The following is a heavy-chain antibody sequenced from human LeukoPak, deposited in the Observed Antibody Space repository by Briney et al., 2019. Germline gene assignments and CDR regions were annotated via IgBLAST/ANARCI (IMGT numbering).Heavy chain of an antibody. V-gene: IGHV3-20*04. Sequence: GGSLRLSCVASGFRFDDYGMSWVRQAPGKGLEWVSGINWNGGSTGYADSVKGRFTISRDNAKNSLYLRMNSLRAEDTALYYCARGGSTGWYSFDDWGQGTLVTVSS. CDR3: ARGGSTGWYSFDD. CDR2: INWNGGST. CDR1: GFRFDDYG. J-gene: IGHJ4*02. D-gene: IGHD6-19*01.